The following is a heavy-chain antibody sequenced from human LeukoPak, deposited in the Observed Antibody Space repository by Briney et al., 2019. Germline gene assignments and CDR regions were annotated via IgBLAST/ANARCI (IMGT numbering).Heavy chain of an antibody. V-gene: IGHV1-3*01. Sequence: ASVKVSCKASGYTFITYVMHWVRQAPGQRLEWMGWLNAGNGLTKYSQKFQGTVTITRDTSASTAYMERSSLRSEDTAVYYCATSRNSARGIDYWGQGTLVTVSS. J-gene: IGHJ4*02. D-gene: IGHD2-15*01. CDR3: ATSRNSARGIDY. CDR2: LNAGNGLT. CDR1: GYTFITYV.